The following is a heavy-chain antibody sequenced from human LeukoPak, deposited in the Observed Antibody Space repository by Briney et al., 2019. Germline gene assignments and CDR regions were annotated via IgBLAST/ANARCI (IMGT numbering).Heavy chain of an antibody. V-gene: IGHV4-38-2*02. CDR2: IYHSGST. J-gene: IGHJ4*02. D-gene: IGHD2-15*01. Sequence: SETLSLTCTVSGYSISSGHYWGWIRQPPGKGLEWIGSIYHSGSTYYNPSLKSRVTISVDTSKNQFSLKLSSVTAADTAVYYCARGYCSGGSCPDYWGQGTLVTVSS. CDR1: GYSISSGHY. CDR3: ARGYCSGGSCPDY.